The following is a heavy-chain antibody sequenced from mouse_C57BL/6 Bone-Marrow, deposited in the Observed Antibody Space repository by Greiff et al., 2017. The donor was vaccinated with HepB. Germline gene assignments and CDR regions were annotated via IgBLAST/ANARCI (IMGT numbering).Heavy chain of an antibody. D-gene: IGHD2-4*01. V-gene: IGHV14-4*01. J-gene: IGHJ2*01. CDR2: IDPENGDT. CDR1: GFNIKDDY. Sequence: EVQLQESGAELVRPGASVKLSCTASGFNIKDDYMHWVKQRPEQGLEWIGWIDPENGDTEYASKFQGKATITADTSSNTAYLQLSSLTSEDTAVYYCTTLRLRPPYYVDYWGQGTTLTVSS. CDR3: TTLRLRPPYYVDY.